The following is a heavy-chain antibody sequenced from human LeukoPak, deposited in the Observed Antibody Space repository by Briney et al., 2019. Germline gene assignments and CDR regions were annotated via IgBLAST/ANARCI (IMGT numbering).Heavy chain of an antibody. CDR1: GGSISSYY. CDR2: IYYSGST. Sequence: SETLSLTCTVSGGSISSYYWSWIRQPPGKGLEWIGYIYYSGSTNYNPSLKSRVTISVDTSKNQLSLKLSSVTAADTAVYYCARCLRYYDSSGYFHRAFDIWGQGTMVTVSS. D-gene: IGHD3-22*01. CDR3: ARCLRYYDSSGYFHRAFDI. V-gene: IGHV4-59*01. J-gene: IGHJ3*02.